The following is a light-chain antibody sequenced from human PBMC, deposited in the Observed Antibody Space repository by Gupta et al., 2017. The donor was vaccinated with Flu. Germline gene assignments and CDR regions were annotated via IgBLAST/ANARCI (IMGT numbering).Light chain of an antibody. Sequence: SNTISCTGTRGDIGNYKYVSWYQQYPGKAPKLIIYEVRNRPSRVSSRFSGSKSGNTASLTISGLQAEDEADYFCSSYATTDTLVFGTGTTVTVL. CDR2: EVR. CDR3: SSYATTDTLV. CDR1: RGDIGNYKY. V-gene: IGLV2-14*01. J-gene: IGLJ1*01.